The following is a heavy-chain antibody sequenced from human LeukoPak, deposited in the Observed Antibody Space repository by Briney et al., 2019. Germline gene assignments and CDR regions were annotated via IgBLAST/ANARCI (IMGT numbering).Heavy chain of an antibody. CDR3: ARHRDYYYYGMDV. Sequence: SETLSLTCTVSGGSISSYYWSWIRQPTGKGLEWIGYIYYSGSTNYNPSLKSRVTISVGTSKNQFSLKLSAVTAADTAVYYCARHRDYYYYGMDVWGQGTTVTVSS. V-gene: IGHV4-59*08. CDR2: IYYSGST. J-gene: IGHJ6*02. CDR1: GGSISSYY.